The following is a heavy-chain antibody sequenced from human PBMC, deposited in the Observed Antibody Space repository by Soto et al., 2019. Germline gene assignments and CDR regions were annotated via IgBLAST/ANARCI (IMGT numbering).Heavy chain of an antibody. J-gene: IGHJ4*02. CDR1: GFTFSSYS. Sequence: EVQLVESGGGLVQPGGSLRLSCAASGFTFSSYSMNWVRQAPGKGLEWVSYISSSSSTIYYADSVKGRFTISRDSAKNSLYLQMNSLRAEDTAVYYCARGLYYYDSSGYYWGQGTLVTVSS. CDR3: ARGLYYYDSSGYY. CDR2: ISSSSSTI. D-gene: IGHD3-22*01. V-gene: IGHV3-48*01.